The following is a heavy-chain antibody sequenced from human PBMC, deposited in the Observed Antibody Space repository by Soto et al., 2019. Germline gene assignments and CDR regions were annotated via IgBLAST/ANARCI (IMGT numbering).Heavy chain of an antibody. Sequence: SVKVSCKASGGTFSSYTISWLRQAPGQGLEWMGRIIPILGIANYAQKFQGRVTITADKSTSTAYMELSSLRSEDTAVYYCARDYEVVAATPGWFDPWGQGTLVTVSS. CDR1: GGTFSSYT. V-gene: IGHV1-69*04. CDR2: IIPILGIA. CDR3: ARDYEVVAATPGWFDP. J-gene: IGHJ5*02. D-gene: IGHD2-15*01.